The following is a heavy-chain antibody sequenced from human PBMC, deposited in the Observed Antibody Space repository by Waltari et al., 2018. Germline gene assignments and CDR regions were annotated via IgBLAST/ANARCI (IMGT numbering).Heavy chain of an antibody. V-gene: IGHV3-23*01. J-gene: IGHJ1*01. Sequence: RNWVLQVPGKGLEWVSVIGASGAPTYYADSVKGRFTISRDNSKNTLYLQMNSLRAEDTAVYYCARCRTGYYLDFQHWGQGTLVTVSS. CDR2: IGASGAPT. CDR3: ARCRTGYYLDFQH. D-gene: IGHD3-9*01.